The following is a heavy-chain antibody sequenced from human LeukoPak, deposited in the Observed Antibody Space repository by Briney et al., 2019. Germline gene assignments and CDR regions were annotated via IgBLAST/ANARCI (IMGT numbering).Heavy chain of an antibody. J-gene: IGHJ4*02. D-gene: IGHD3-9*01. CDR2: IIPIFGTA. Sequence: GASVKVSCKASGGTFISYAISWVRQAPGQGLEWMGGIIPIFGTANYAQKFQGRVTITADESTSTAYMELSSLRSEDTAVYYCALGRYDRGDVLRYFDWLLLELDYWGQGTLVTVSS. CDR3: ALGRYDRGDVLRYFDWLLLELDY. V-gene: IGHV1-69*13. CDR1: GGTFISYA.